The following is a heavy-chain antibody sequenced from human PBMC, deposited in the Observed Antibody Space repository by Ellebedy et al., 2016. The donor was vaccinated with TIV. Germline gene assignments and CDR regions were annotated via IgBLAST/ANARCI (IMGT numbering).Heavy chain of an antibody. V-gene: IGHV3-7*02. D-gene: IGHD2-15*01. CDR3: AVRSGGSGYGMDV. Sequence: PGGSLRLSCAASGFTFSSYWMSWVRQAPGKGLEWVANIKQDGSEKYYVDSVKGRFTISRDNSKNTLYLQMNSLRAEDTAVYYCAVRSGGSGYGMDVWGQGTTVTVSS. J-gene: IGHJ6*02. CDR2: IKQDGSEK. CDR1: GFTFSSYW.